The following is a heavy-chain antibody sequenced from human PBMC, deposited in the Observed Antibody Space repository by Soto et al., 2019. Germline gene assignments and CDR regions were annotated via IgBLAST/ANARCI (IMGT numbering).Heavy chain of an antibody. J-gene: IGHJ6*02. V-gene: IGHV4-39*01. CDR3: APLTVSLSGPYGIHV. D-gene: IGHD2-15*01. CDR1: GYSVGGSDYY. Sequence: TLSLPCSGSGYSVGGSDYYWAWIRQPPGKGLEWIGSMFYSGLSYYNPSLKSRVTLSVDTSKNQFSVRLNSVTAADTAVYYCAPLTVSLSGPYGIHVWGQGTTVTVSS. CDR2: MFYSGLS.